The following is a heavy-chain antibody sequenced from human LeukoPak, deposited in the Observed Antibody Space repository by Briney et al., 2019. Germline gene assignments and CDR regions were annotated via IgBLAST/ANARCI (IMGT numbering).Heavy chain of an antibody. CDR3: TTDSSDTAEQVEFDY. CDR1: GFSFGSYT. CDR2: IKSKTDGGTT. D-gene: IGHD5-18*01. J-gene: IGHJ4*02. V-gene: IGHV3-15*01. Sequence: GGSLRLSCAASGFSFGSYTMSWVRQAPGKGLEWVGRIKSKTDGGTTDYAAPVKGRFTISRDDSKNTLYLQMNSLKTEDTAVYYCTTDSSDTAEQVEFDYWGQGTLVTVSS.